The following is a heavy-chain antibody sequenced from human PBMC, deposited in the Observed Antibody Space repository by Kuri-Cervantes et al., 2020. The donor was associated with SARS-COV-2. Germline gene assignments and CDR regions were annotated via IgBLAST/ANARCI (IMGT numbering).Heavy chain of an antibody. CDR3: ARGLGRFDP. Sequence: SQTLSLTCAVSGGSLSSGGYSWSWIRQPPGKGLEWIGYIYHSGSTYYNPSLKSRVTISVDRSKDQFSLKLSSVTAADTAVYYCARGLGRFDPWGQGTLVTVSS. CDR2: IYHSGST. V-gene: IGHV4-30-2*01. CDR1: GGSLSSGGYS. J-gene: IGHJ5*02. D-gene: IGHD1-26*01.